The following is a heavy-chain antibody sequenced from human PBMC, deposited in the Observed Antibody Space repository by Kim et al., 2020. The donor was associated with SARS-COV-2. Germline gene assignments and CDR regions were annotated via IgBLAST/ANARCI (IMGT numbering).Heavy chain of an antibody. CDR3: ARAQGPLSGDFHY. D-gene: IGHD7-27*01. V-gene: IGHV3-23*01. Sequence: CACSIKGRFTISRDNAKNTLYRQINSQRTENTSVYYCARAQGPLSGDFHYWGQGTLVTVSS. J-gene: IGHJ4*02.